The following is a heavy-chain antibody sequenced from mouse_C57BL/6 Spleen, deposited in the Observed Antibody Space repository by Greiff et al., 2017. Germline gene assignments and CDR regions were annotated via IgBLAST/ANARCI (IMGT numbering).Heavy chain of an antibody. CDR2: IHPSDSDT. Sequence: QVHVKQPGAELVKPGASVKVSCKASGYTFTSSWMHWVKQRPGQGLEWIGRIHPSDSDTNYNQKFKGKATLTVDKSSSTAYMQLSSLTSEDSAVYYCAIHYYGSSNWYFDVWGTGTTVTVSS. J-gene: IGHJ1*03. CDR3: AIHYYGSSNWYFDV. CDR1: GYTFTSSW. D-gene: IGHD1-1*01. V-gene: IGHV1-74*01.